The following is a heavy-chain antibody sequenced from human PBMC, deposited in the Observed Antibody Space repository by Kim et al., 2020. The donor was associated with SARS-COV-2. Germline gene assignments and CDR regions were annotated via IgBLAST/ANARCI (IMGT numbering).Heavy chain of an antibody. CDR1: GFTVSNSA. J-gene: IGHJ3*02. Sequence: GGSLRLSCAVSGFTVSNSAMNWVRQAPGKGLEWVSCISCNGASTFYAASVKGRIAISRDNSKNTLYLHMSSLRAEDTAVYYCTKGRVRWLQFVDAFDSWG. CDR2: ISCNGAST. CDR3: TKGRVRWLQFVDAFDS. D-gene: IGHD4-4*01. V-gene: IGHV3-23*01.